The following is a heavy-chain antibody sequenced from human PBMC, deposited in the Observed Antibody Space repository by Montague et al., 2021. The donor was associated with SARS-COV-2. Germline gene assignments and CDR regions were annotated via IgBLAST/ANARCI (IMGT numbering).Heavy chain of an antibody. D-gene: IGHD3-10*01. Sequence: ETLSLTCAVDGGSLSGYYWSWIRQSLGKGLEWIGEINHSGSTNYNPSLKSRVTISVDTSKKQFSLKLSSVTAADTAVYYCARGSSSRVMVRGKLQYWGQGALVIVSS. V-gene: IGHV4-34*01. J-gene: IGHJ4*02. CDR1: GGSLSGYY. CDR3: ARGSSSRVMVRGKLQY. CDR2: INHSGST.